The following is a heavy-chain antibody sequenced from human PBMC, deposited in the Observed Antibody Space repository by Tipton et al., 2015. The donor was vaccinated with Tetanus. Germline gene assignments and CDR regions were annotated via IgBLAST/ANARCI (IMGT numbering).Heavy chain of an antibody. CDR1: RFTFSSYG. J-gene: IGHJ5*02. CDR3: AKDPASRGWFDP. V-gene: IGHV3-30*18. CDR2: ISYDGNSE. Sequence: SLRLSCVASRFTFSSYGMHWVRQAPGKGLEWVAVISYDGNSEYYADSVKGRFSISRDNSKNTVYLQMNSLRDEDTAVYYCAKDPASRGWFDPWGQGTLVSVSS.